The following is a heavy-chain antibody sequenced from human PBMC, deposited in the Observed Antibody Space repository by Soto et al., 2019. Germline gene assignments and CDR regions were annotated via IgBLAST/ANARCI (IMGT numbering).Heavy chain of an antibody. Sequence: QMTLKESGPTLVKPTQTLTLTCTFSGFSLSTTGVGVGWIRQPPGKALEWLALIYWDDDKRYNPSLKSRLTIPKDTSKNQVVLTMTNMDPVDTATYYCVQSRCGGDCLPSYSALSYYGLDVWGQGTTVTVSS. J-gene: IGHJ6*02. D-gene: IGHD2-21*01. V-gene: IGHV2-5*02. CDR2: IYWDDDK. CDR1: GFSLSTTGVG. CDR3: VQSRCGGDCLPSYSALSYYGLDV.